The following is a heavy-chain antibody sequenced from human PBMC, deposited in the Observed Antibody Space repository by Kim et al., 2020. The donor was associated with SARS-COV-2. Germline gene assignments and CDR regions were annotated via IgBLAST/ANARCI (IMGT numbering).Heavy chain of an antibody. J-gene: IGHJ4*02. V-gene: IGHV3-30*03. Sequence: GGFLRLSCGASGSTFSSYGMHWVRQAPGKGLEWVAVISSDGSDKYYSDSVKGRFTISRDNSKRTLHLEMNSLRPEDTAIYYCADFDSWGQGTLVSVSS. CDR2: ISSDGSDK. CDR3: ADFDS. CDR1: GSTFSSYG.